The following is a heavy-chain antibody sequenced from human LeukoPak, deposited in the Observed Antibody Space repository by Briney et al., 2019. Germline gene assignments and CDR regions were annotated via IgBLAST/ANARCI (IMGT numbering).Heavy chain of an antibody. CDR2: INHSGST. J-gene: IGHJ3*02. D-gene: IGHD2-2*01. CDR3: AALGVPAARRRAFDI. CDR1: GFTFSSYW. V-gene: IGHV4-34*08. Sequence: GSLRLSCAASGFTFSSYWMSWIRQPPGKGLEWIGEINHSGSTNYNPSLKSRVTISVDTSKNQFSLKLSSVTAADTAVYYCAALGVPAARRRAFDIWGQGTMVTVSS.